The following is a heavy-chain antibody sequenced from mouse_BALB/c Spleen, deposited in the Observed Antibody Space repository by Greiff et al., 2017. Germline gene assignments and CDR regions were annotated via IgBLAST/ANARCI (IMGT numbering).Heavy chain of an antibody. Sequence: DVMLVESGGGLVKPGGSLKLSCAASGFTFSSYAMSWVRQTPEKRLEWVATISSGGSYTYYPDSVKGRFTISRDNAKNTLYLQMSSLRSEDTAMYYCASPLANWDGYYAMDYWGQGTSVTVSS. CDR3: ASPLANWDGYYAMDY. CDR2: ISSGGSYT. CDR1: GFTFSSYA. D-gene: IGHD4-1*01. J-gene: IGHJ4*01. V-gene: IGHV5-9-1*01.